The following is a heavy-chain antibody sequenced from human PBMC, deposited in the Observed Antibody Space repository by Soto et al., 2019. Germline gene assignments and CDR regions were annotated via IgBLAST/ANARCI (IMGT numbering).Heavy chain of an antibody. V-gene: IGHV3-48*03. CDR1: GFTFSSYE. CDR2: ISSSGSTI. J-gene: IGHJ6*02. CDR3: ARDRYCSSTSCYRSYYYYGMDV. Sequence: RRLSCAASGFTFSSYEMNWVRQAPGKGLEWVSYISSSGSTIYYADSVKGRFTISRDNAKNSLYLQMNSLRAEDTAVYYCARDRYCSSTSCYRSYYYYGMDVWGQGTTVTVSS. D-gene: IGHD2-2*02.